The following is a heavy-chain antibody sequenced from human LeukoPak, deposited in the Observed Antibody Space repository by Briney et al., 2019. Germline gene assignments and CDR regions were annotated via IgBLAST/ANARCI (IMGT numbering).Heavy chain of an antibody. CDR1: GYTFTAYY. J-gene: IGHJ4*02. CDR3: AREGSVWGSYVDY. Sequence: ASVKVSCKASGYTFTAYYMHWVRQAPGQGLEWMGRINPNSGGTNYAQKFQGRVTMTRDTSISTAYMELSRLRSDDTAVYYCAREGSVWGSYVDYWGQGTLVTVSS. CDR2: INPNSGGT. V-gene: IGHV1-2*06. D-gene: IGHD3-16*01.